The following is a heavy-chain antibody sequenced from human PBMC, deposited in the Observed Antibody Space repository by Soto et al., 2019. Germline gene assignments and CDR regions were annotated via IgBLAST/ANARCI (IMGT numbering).Heavy chain of an antibody. J-gene: IGHJ4*02. Sequence: QVQLVQSGAEVKKPGASVKVSCKASGYTFTSYGISWVRQAPGQGLEWMGWINAYNGHTKYSQKLQGRVTMTTDTSTSTAYMELRGPRSDDPAVYYCPRGVGWEPLDYWGEGTLVSVSS. CDR2: INAYNGHT. D-gene: IGHD1-26*01. CDR3: PRGVGWEPLDY. CDR1: GYTFTSYG. V-gene: IGHV1-18*01.